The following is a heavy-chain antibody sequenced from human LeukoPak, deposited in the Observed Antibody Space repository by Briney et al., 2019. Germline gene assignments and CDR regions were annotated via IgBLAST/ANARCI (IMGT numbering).Heavy chain of an antibody. D-gene: IGHD1-1*01. J-gene: IGHJ5*02. Sequence: SETLSLTCTVSGGSISSYYWSWIRQPPGKGLEGIGYIYYSGSTNYNLSLKSRVTISVDTSKNQFSVKLSSVTAADTAVYYCARGGLGGTTGWFDPWGQGTLVTVSS. CDR1: GGSISSYY. V-gene: IGHV4-59*08. CDR2: IYYSGST. CDR3: ARGGLGGTTGWFDP.